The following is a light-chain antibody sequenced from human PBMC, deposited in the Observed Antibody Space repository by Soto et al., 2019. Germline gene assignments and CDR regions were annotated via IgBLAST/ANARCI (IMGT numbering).Light chain of an antibody. J-gene: IGKJ5*01. Sequence: DIQMTQSPSTLSGSVGDRVTITCRASQTISSWLAWYQQKPGKAPKLLIYKASTLKSGVPSRFSGSGSGTEFTLTISSLQPEDFATYHCQQLFRYPLAFGQGTRLEIK. V-gene: IGKV1-5*03. CDR2: KAS. CDR3: QQLFRYPLA. CDR1: QTISSW.